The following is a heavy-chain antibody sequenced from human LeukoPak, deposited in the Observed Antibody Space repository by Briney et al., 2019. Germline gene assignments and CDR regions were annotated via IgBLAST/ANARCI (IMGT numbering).Heavy chain of an antibody. CDR1: GGSFSGYY. D-gene: IGHD3-10*01. CDR3: ARGSGSYYRGPYFDY. Sequence: SETLSLTCAVYGGSFSGYYWSWIRQPPGKGLEWIGEINHSGSTNYNPSLKSRVTISVDTSKNQFSLKLSSVTAADTAVYYCARGSGSYYRGPYFDYWGQGTLVTVSS. J-gene: IGHJ4*02. V-gene: IGHV4-34*01. CDR2: INHSGST.